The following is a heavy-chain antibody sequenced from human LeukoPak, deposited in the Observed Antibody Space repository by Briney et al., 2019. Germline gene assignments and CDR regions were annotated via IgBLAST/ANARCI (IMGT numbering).Heavy chain of an antibody. CDR1: GYTFTSYG. Sequence: ASVKVSCKASGYTFTSYGISWVRQAPGQGLEWMGWINPNSGGTNYAQKFQGRVTMTRDTSISTAYMELSRLRSDDTAVYYCARADNWFDPWGQGTLVTVSS. CDR2: INPNSGGT. CDR3: ARADNWFDP. J-gene: IGHJ5*02. V-gene: IGHV1-2*02.